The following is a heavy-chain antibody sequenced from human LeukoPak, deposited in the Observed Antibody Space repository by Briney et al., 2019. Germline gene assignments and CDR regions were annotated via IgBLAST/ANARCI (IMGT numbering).Heavy chain of an antibody. CDR3: ARALRMVRDLTPSGY. J-gene: IGHJ4*02. CDR2: ISAYNGNT. D-gene: IGHD3-10*01. CDR1: GYTFTSYG. V-gene: IGHV1-18*01. Sequence: GASVKVSCKASGYTFTSYGISCVRQAPGQGLEWMGWISAYNGNTNYAQKLQGRVTMTTDTSTSTAYMELRSLRSDDTAVYYCARALRMVRDLTPSGYWGQGTLVTVSS.